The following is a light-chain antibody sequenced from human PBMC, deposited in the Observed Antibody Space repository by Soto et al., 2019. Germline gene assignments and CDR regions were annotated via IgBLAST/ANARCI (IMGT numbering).Light chain of an antibody. V-gene: IGLV2-14*01. J-gene: IGLJ1*01. Sequence: QAVLTQPASVSGSPGQSIASSCTGTSNDIGAYNYVSWYQHHPGKAPKLIIYEVTNRPSGVSNRFSGSKSGNTASLTISGLRAEDEADYYCSSYTSSSTLYVFATGTKVTVL. CDR3: SSYTSSSTLYV. CDR1: SNDIGAYNY. CDR2: EVT.